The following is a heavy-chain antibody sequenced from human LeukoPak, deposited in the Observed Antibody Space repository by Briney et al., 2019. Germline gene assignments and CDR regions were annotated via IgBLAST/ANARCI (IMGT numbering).Heavy chain of an antibody. J-gene: IGHJ3*02. D-gene: IGHD3-22*01. CDR2: IIPILGIA. CDR1: GYTFTSYG. CDR3: ARAAASTYYYDSSGYHDAFDI. V-gene: IGHV1-69*04. Sequence: SVKVSCKASGYTFTSYGISWVRQAPGQGLEWMGRIIPILGIANYAQKFQGRVTITADKSTSTAYMELSSLRSEDTVVYYCARAAASTYYYDSSGYHDAFDIWGQGTMVTVSS.